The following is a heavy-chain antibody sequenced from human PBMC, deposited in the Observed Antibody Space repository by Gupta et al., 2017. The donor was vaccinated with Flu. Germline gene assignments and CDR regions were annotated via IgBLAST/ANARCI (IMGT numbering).Heavy chain of an antibody. CDR2: IFGSGGGI. CDR3: AKDLIQGDGIWACDH. D-gene: IGHD3-16*01. J-gene: IGHJ4*02. CDR1: GFKFSSYA. Sequence: EVQLLESVGGLVQPGGSLRHSCVASGFKFSSYAMTWVRQAPGKGLQWVSGIFGSGGGINYADSVKGRFSSARDNSKNTGYLQMNNMRDEDTAVYEGAKDLIQGDGIWACDHWGQGSRVTVSS. V-gene: IGHV3-23*01.